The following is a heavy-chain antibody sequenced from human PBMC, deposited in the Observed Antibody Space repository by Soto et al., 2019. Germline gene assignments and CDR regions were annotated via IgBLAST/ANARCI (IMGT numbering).Heavy chain of an antibody. CDR3: ARGSGDILTHRFVP. CDR2: ISYDGSNK. Sequence: QVQLVESGGGVVQPGRSLRLSCAASGFTFSSYAMHWVRQAPGKGLEWVAVISYDGSNKYYADSVKGRFTISRDNSKNTLYLQMNSLRAEYTAVYYCARGSGDILTHRFVPCGQGTLVTVSS. V-gene: IGHV3-30-3*01. J-gene: IGHJ5*02. CDR1: GFTFSSYA. D-gene: IGHD3-9*01.